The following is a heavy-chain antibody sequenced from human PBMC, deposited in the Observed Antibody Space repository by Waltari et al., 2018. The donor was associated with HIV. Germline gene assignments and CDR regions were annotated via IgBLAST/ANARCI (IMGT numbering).Heavy chain of an antibody. Sequence: QVQLQQWGAGLLKPSETLSLTCAVYGGSFSGYYWSWIRQPPGKGLEWIGEINHSGSTNYNPSLKSRVTISVDTSKNQFSLKLSSVTAADTAVYYCARAPRGTMIPGAFDIWGQGTMVTVSS. CDR3: ARAPRGTMIPGAFDI. J-gene: IGHJ3*02. D-gene: IGHD3-22*01. CDR2: INHSGST. V-gene: IGHV4-34*01. CDR1: GGSFSGYY.